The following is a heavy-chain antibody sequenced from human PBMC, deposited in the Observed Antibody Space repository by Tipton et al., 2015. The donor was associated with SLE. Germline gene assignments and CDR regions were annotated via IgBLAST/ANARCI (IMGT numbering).Heavy chain of an antibody. CDR2: IYYSGST. D-gene: IGHD2-15*01. CDR3: ARGYFFCSSAVDV. CDR1: GGSISSYY. Sequence: TLSLTCTVSGGSISSYYWTWIRQPPGEGLEWIGYIYYSGSTNYNPSLKSRVTISVDTSKNQFSLRLSSVTAADTAVYYCARGYFFCSSAVDVWGQGSTVTVS. J-gene: IGHJ6*02. V-gene: IGHV4-59*01.